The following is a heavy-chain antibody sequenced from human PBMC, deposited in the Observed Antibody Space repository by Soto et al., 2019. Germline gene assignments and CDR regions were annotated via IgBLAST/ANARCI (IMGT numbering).Heavy chain of an antibody. CDR2: IYYSGST. CDR1: GGSISSSSYY. V-gene: IGHV4-39*01. Sequence: PSETLSLTCTVSGGSISSSSYYWGWIRQPPGKGLEWIGSIYYSGSTYYNPSLKSRVTISVDTSKNQFSLKLSSVTAADTAVYYCARQEGFDCSSTSCPTPLLGVDPWGQGTLVTVSS. J-gene: IGHJ5*02. D-gene: IGHD2-2*01. CDR3: ARQEGFDCSSTSCPTPLLGVDP.